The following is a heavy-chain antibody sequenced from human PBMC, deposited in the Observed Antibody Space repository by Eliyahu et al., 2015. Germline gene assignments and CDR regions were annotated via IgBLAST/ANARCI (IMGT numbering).Heavy chain of an antibody. D-gene: IGHD3/OR15-3a*01. CDR1: GDSISGHF. CDR3: ARGQTVIFGQDKKCCDGLDV. V-gene: IGHV4-59*11. J-gene: IGHJ6*02. CDR2: IFHNEKI. Sequence: QVQLEESGPGLVKPSETLSLTCXVSGDSISGHFWNWVRQSPGKGLEWIGYIFHNEKIQYNPSLDNRVTLSGDSSQNRLFLKLTSVTAADTGVYFCARGQTVIFGQDKKCCDGLDVWGQGTTVTVTS.